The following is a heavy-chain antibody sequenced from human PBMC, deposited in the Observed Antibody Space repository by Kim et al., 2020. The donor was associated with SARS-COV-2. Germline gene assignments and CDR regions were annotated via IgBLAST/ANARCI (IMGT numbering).Heavy chain of an antibody. CDR2: ISSSSSYI. D-gene: IGHD2-2*01. J-gene: IGHJ5*02. CDR1: GFTFSSYS. Sequence: GGSLRLSCAASGFTFSSYSMNWVRQAPGKGLEWVSSISSSSSYIYYADSVKGRFTISRDNAKNSLYLQMNSLRAEDTAVYYCARAVVPAAMHGNWFDPWGQGTLVTVSS. CDR3: ARAVVPAAMHGNWFDP. V-gene: IGHV3-21*01.